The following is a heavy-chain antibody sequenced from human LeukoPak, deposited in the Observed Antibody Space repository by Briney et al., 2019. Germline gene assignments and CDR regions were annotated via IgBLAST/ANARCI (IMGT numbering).Heavy chain of an antibody. D-gene: IGHD2-2*01. CDR3: ARDGTSTDDY. Sequence: ASVKVSCKTSGYTFSNFGINWVRQAPGQGLEWMGWISGNNDNPNYGQKFQGGFTVTTDSSTGTAYMELRNLTFDDTAVYYCARDGTSTDDYWGQGTLVTVSS. J-gene: IGHJ4*02. CDR1: GYTFSNFG. V-gene: IGHV1-18*01. CDR2: ISGNNDNP.